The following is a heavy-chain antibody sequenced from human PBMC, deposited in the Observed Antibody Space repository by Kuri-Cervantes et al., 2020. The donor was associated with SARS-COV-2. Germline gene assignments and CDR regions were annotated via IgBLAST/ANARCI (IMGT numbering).Heavy chain of an antibody. D-gene: IGHD4-23*01. J-gene: IGHJ6*03. V-gene: IGHV3-11*06. CDR1: GFSISSGD. CDR2: IDRTSYYI. CDR3: ARLKWDGNLARYMDV. Sequence: LPCTVSGFSISSGDFYWSCVRQAPGMGREWVTSIDRTSYYIFYADSMKGRFTISRDNAKNSLYPQINNLRAEDTALYYCARLKWDGNLARYMDVWGKGTTVTVSS.